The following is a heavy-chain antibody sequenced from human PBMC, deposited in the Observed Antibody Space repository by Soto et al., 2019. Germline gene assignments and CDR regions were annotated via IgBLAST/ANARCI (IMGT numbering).Heavy chain of an antibody. V-gene: IGHV3-33*01. Sequence: GGSLRLSCAASGFTFSSYGMHWVRQAPGKGLEWVAVIWYDGSNKYYADSVKGRFTISRDNSKNTLYLQMNSLRAEDTAVYYCASYYYYGSGSRSSDAFDIWGQGTMVTVSS. CDR1: GFTFSSYG. D-gene: IGHD3-10*01. J-gene: IGHJ3*02. CDR2: IWYDGSNK. CDR3: ASYYYYGSGSRSSDAFDI.